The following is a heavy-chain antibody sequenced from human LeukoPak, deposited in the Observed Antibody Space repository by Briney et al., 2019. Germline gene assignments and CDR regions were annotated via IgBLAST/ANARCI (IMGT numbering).Heavy chain of an antibody. J-gene: IGHJ4*02. Sequence: SETLSLTCAVSGGSISSSNWWSWVRQPPGKGLEWIGEIYHSGSTNYNPSLKSRVTISVDKSKNQFSLKLSSVTAADTAVYYCARLGIKQSYSNRSLDYWGQGTLVTVSS. D-gene: IGHD4-11*01. V-gene: IGHV4-4*02. CDR3: ARLGIKQSYSNRSLDY. CDR2: IYHSGST. CDR1: GGSISSSNW.